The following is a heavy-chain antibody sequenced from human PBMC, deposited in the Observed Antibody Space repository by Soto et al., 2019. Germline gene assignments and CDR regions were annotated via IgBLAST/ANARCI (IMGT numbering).Heavy chain of an antibody. CDR2: ISYDGSNK. CDR3: ARVWGLRWYFDL. Sequence: QVQLVESGGGVVQPGRSLRLSCAASGFTFSSYAMHWVRQAPGKGLEWVAVISYDGSNKYYADSVKGRFTISRDNSKNTLYLQMNSVRAEDTAVYYCARVWGLRWYFDLWGRGTLVTVSS. V-gene: IGHV3-30-3*01. J-gene: IGHJ2*01. D-gene: IGHD7-27*01. CDR1: GFTFSSYA.